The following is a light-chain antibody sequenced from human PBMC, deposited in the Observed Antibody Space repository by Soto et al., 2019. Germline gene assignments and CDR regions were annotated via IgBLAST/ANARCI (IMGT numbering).Light chain of an antibody. CDR1: QSISSY. CDR2: AES. CDR3: QQSYSTPVT. Sequence: DIHMTQSPSSLSASVGDIVTITCRASQSISSYLNWYQQKPGKAPKLLIYAESSLQSGVPSRFSGSGSGTDLNLTISSLQPEDFATYYCQQSYSTPVTCGQGTRLEIK. V-gene: IGKV1-39*01. J-gene: IGKJ5*01.